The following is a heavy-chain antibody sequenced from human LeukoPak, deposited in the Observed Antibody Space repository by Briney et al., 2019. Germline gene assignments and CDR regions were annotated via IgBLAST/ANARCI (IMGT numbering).Heavy chain of an antibody. J-gene: IGHJ6*02. CDR1: GFTFSNYG. CDR2: ISSDGSNK. D-gene: IGHD3-22*01. V-gene: IGHV3-30*18. Sequence: GGSLRLSCAASGFTFSNYGMHWVRQAPGKGLEWVSVISSDGSNKYYTDSVKGRFTISRDNSKNTLYLQMNSLRAEDTAVYYCAKDPYYYDSSGYYLHYGMDVWGQGTTVTVSS. CDR3: AKDPYYYDSSGYYLHYGMDV.